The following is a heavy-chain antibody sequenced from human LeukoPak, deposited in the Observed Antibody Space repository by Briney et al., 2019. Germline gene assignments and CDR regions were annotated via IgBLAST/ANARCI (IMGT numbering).Heavy chain of an antibody. V-gene: IGHV1-69*13. CDR3: ARDSGSSRYYFDY. Sequence: SVKVSCKASGGTFSSYAISWVRHAPGQGLEWMGGIITIFGTANYAQKFQGRVTITADEYTSTAYMELSSLRSEDTAVYYCARDSGSSRYYFDYWGTGTLVTVSS. CDR2: IITIFGTA. CDR1: GGTFSSYA. D-gene: IGHD6-13*01. J-gene: IGHJ4*02.